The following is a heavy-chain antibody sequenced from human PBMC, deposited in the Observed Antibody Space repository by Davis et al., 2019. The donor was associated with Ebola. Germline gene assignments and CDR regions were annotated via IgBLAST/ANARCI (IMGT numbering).Heavy chain of an antibody. CDR3: ARSGLSFGVVKYHYGMDA. CDR1: GFTVSSDY. V-gene: IGHV3-23*01. Sequence: GESLKISCVASGFTVSSDYMSWVRQAPGKGLEWVSAISGSGGNTYYADSVKGRFTISRDNSKKTMYLQMNSLRGEDTAVYYCARSGLSFGVVKYHYGMDAWGKGTTVTVSS. CDR2: ISGSGGNT. J-gene: IGHJ6*04. D-gene: IGHD3-3*01.